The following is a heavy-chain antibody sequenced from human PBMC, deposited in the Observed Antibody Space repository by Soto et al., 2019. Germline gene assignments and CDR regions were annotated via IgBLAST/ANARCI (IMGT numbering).Heavy chain of an antibody. Sequence: SLQLSCEASGFTFNTYSMHWVRQPPGKGLEWLAAIWYDGTQKYYADSVKGRFIISRDNSKKTLYLEMKSLRAEDTAVYYCARAGGTTVTGLWHFDSWGQGTLVTVSS. CDR2: IWYDGTQK. J-gene: IGHJ4*02. CDR3: ARAGGTTVTGLWHFDS. V-gene: IGHV3-33*01. D-gene: IGHD4-17*01. CDR1: GFTFNTYS.